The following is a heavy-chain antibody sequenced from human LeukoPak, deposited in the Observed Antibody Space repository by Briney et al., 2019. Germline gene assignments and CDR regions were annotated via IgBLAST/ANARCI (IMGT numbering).Heavy chain of an antibody. V-gene: IGHV4-59*12. CDR3: ARDFGATMVRGVMEHYYYYGMDV. J-gene: IGHJ6*02. CDR1: GDSISHSS. CDR2: SSYSGST. Sequence: SETLSLTCTVSGDSISHSSWSWLRRPPGKGLEWIGYSSYSGSTNFNPSLKSRVTISVDTSKNQVSLKLTSVTAADTAVYYCARDFGATMVRGVMEHYYYYGMDVWGQGTTVTVSS. D-gene: IGHD3-10*01.